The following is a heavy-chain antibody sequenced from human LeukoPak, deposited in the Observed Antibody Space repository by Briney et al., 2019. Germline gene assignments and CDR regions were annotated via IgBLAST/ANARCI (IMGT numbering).Heavy chain of an antibody. D-gene: IGHD1-14*01. V-gene: IGHV3-23*01. Sequence: QTGGSLRLSCAVSGFTFSDYAMNWVRQAPGKGLEWVPTSSGSGGNTYYAGSVKGRFTISRDNSKNTLYLQMNSLRAEDTAVYYCAKLHNLNSDYWGQGTLVTVSS. J-gene: IGHJ4*02. CDR1: GFTFSDYA. CDR2: SSGSGGNT. CDR3: AKLHNLNSDY.